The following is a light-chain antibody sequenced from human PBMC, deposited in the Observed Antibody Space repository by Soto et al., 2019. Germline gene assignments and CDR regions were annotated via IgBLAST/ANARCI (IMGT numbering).Light chain of an antibody. Sequence: EIVMTQFPATLSVSAGERATLSCRASQSVSSNLAWYQQKPGQAPRLLIYGASNRATGIPDRFSGSGSGTDFTLTISRLEPEDFAVYYCQQYGSSGTFGQGTKGDIK. J-gene: IGKJ1*01. CDR3: QQYGSSGT. V-gene: IGKV3-20*01. CDR1: QSVSSN. CDR2: GAS.